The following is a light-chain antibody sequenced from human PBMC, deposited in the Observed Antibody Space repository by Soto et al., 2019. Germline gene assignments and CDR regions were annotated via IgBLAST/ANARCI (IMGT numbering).Light chain of an antibody. CDR2: EVS. J-gene: IGLJ1*01. CDR1: SSDVGGYKY. V-gene: IGLV2-14*01. Sequence: QSVLTQPASVSGSPGQSITISCTGTSSDVGGYKYVSWYQQHPGKAPKLMIYEVSNRPSGVSNRFSGSKSGNTASLTISGLQAEDEADYYCCSYTSSSPYVFGTGTQLTV. CDR3: CSYTSSSPYV.